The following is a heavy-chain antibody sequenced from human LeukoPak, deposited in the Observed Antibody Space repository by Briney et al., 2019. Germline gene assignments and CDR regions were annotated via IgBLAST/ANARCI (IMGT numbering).Heavy chain of an antibody. D-gene: IGHD1-26*01. CDR3: AKDQTDTTLIDY. V-gene: IGHV3-30*18. CDR2: ISYDGSNK. CDR1: GFTFSSYG. Sequence: GGSLRLSCAASGFTFSSYGMHWVRQAPGKGLGWVAVISYDGSNKYYADSVKGRFTISRDNSKNTLYLQMNSLRAEDTAVYYCAKDQTDTTLIDYWGQGTLVTVSS. J-gene: IGHJ4*02.